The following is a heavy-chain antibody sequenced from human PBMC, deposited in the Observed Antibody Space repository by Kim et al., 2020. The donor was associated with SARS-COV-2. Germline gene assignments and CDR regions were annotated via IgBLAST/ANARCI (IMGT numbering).Heavy chain of an antibody. V-gene: IGHV3-53*01. CDR3: ARPAGITTTGQYYGLAI. CDR2: LYSGGST. J-gene: IGHJ6*02. Sequence: GGSLRLSCAASGFSVSSIYMTWVRQAPGKGLEWVSVLYSGGSTYYADSVKGRFTISRDTSKNTLYLQMNTLRAEDTAMYYCARPAGITTTGQYYGLAIWGQGTAVTVSS. D-gene: IGHD1-1*01. CDR1: GFSVSSIY.